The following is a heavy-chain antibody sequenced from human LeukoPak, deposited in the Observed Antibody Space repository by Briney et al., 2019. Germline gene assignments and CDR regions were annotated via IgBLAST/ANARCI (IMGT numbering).Heavy chain of an antibody. CDR2: IKMKSDGRTT. CDR1: GFIFTNAW. Sequence: GGSLRLSCAASGFIFTNAWMNWVRQAPGKALEWVGRIKMKSDGRTTDYAALVKGRFTISRDDSKNRLYLQMNSLKTEDTAVYYCTTGGDFWSGYPDNFDFWGQGTLVTASS. D-gene: IGHD3-3*01. J-gene: IGHJ4*02. V-gene: IGHV3-15*07. CDR3: TTGGDFWSGYPDNFDF.